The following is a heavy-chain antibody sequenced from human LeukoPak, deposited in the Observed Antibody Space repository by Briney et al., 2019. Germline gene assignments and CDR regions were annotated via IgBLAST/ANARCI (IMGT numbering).Heavy chain of an antibody. CDR2: INPNSGGT. J-gene: IGHJ4*02. Sequence: GASVKVCFKASGYTFTGYYMHWVRQAPGQGLEWMGWINPNSGGTNYAQTFQGRVTMTRDTSISTAYMELSRLRSVDPAVYYCATPDGLPHDSSGYYYPLDYWGQGTLVTVSS. V-gene: IGHV1-2*02. CDR1: GYTFTGYY. D-gene: IGHD3-22*01. CDR3: ATPDGLPHDSSGYYYPLDY.